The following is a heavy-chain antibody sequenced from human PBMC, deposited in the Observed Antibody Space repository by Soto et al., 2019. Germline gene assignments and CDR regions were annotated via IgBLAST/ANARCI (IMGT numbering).Heavy chain of an antibody. CDR2: FGHLEXT. CDR3: ARGXXXXSFDF. CDR1: GVGMTXXGXY. J-gene: IGHJ4*02. V-gene: IGHV4-30-2*06. Sequence: NPSETLSLTXICSGVGMTXXGXYRVWIRQSPEKGLEWLGYFGHLEXTYYTPSFKSRLSLSIDRTRNQFSLSLSSMTAADKAVYYCARGXXXXSFDFWGQGIQVTVSS.